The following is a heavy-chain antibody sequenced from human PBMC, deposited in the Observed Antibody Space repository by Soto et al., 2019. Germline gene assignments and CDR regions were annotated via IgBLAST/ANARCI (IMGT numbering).Heavy chain of an antibody. Sequence: GESLKISCKGSGCTLSDQWIGWVRHTPDKGLEWIGFVFLGDSDARYSPAFQGQVAMSADRSGTYLQWSSLKASDTGIYYCARRRGRCSDGVCYSWWFDPWGQGTLVTVSS. J-gene: IGHJ5*02. CDR3: ARRRGRCSDGVCYSWWFDP. CDR1: GCTLSDQW. V-gene: IGHV5-51*01. CDR2: VFLGDSDA. D-gene: IGHD2-8*01.